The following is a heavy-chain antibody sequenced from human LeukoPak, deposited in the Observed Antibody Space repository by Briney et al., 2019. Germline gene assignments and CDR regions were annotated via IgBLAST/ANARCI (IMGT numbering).Heavy chain of an antibody. D-gene: IGHD1-26*01. CDR1: GFTFSRYA. CDR2: ISGSGDNT. Sequence: GGSLRLSCAASGFTFSRYAMSWVRQAPGKGLEWVSAISGSGDNTKDADSVKGRFTISRDNAKNSLYLQMNSLRDEDTAVYYCASSGSYRFDYWGQGTLVTVSS. J-gene: IGHJ4*02. V-gene: IGHV3-23*01. CDR3: ASSGSYRFDY.